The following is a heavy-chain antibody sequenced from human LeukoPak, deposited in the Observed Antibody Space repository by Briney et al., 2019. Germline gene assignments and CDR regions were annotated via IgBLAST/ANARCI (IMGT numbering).Heavy chain of an antibody. V-gene: IGHV5-51*01. D-gene: IGHD3-10*01. J-gene: IGHJ6*03. CDR2: IYPGDSDT. CDR3: ARQGQLLWFGELYYYMDV. Sequence: GESLKISCKGSGYSFTSYWIGWVRQMPGKGLEWMGIIYPGDSDTRYSPSFQGQVTISADKSISTAYLQWSSLKASDTAMCYCARQGQLLWFGELYYYMDVWGKGTTVTVSS. CDR1: GYSFTSYW.